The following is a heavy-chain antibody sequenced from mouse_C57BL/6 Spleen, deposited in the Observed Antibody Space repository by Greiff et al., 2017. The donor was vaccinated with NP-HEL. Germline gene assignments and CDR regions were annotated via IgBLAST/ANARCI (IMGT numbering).Heavy chain of an antibody. V-gene: IGHV1-53*01. D-gene: IGHD1-1*01. CDR2: INPSNGGT. CDR3: ARSRVYYGSSLFYAMDY. CDR1: GYTFTSYW. Sequence: QVQLQQPGTELVKPGASVKLSCKASGYTFTSYWMHWVKQRPGQGLEWIGNINPSNGGTNYNEKFKSKATLTVDKSSSTAYTQLSSLTSEDSAVYYCARSRVYYGSSLFYAMDYWGQGTSVTVSS. J-gene: IGHJ4*01.